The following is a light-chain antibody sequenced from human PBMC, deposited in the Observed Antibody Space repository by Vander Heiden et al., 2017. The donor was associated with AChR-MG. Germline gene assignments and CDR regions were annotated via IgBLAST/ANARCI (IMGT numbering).Light chain of an antibody. CDR2: DVS. Sequence: QSALTQPASVSGSPGQSITISCTGTSSDVGGYNYVSWYQQHPGKAPKLMIYDVSNRPSGVSNRFSGSKSGNTASLTFSGLQAEDEADYYCSSYTSSSTLRVFGGGTKLTVL. CDR3: SSYTSSSTLRV. V-gene: IGLV2-14*01. J-gene: IGLJ3*02. CDR1: SSDVGGYNY.